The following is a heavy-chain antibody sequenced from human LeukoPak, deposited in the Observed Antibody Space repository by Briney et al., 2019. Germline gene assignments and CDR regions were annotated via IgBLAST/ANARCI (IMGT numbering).Heavy chain of an antibody. Sequence: GGSLRLSCAASGFTFSSYWMNWVRQAPGKGLEWVANIKQDGSEKYYVDSVKGRFTISRDNAKNSLYLQMNSLRAEDTAVYYCARGRYEILTGYYFDYWGQGTLVTVSS. CDR1: GFTFSSYW. CDR3: ARGRYEILTGYYFDY. CDR2: IKQDGSEK. V-gene: IGHV3-7*04. J-gene: IGHJ4*02. D-gene: IGHD3-9*01.